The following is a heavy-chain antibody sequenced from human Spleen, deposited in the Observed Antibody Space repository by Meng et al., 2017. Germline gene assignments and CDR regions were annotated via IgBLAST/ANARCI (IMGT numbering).Heavy chain of an antibody. CDR3: VRSSGWVRTGFDP. CDR2: IGHSGTT. V-gene: IGHV4-39*01. J-gene: IGHJ5*02. D-gene: IGHD6-19*01. CDR1: GGSISTSGYY. Sequence: QPQLQVSGPGLVKPSQALSRSCSVSGGSISTSGYYWGWIRQPPGKGLEWIGSIGHSGTTYYTPSLRRRVTVSIDTSKNQFSLEVTSVTAADTAVYYCVRSSGWVRTGFDPWGQGTLVTVSS.